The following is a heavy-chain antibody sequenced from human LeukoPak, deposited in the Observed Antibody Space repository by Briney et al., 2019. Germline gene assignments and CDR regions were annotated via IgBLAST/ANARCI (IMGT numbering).Heavy chain of an antibody. CDR3: AKARDSGSGHFDY. J-gene: IGHJ4*02. D-gene: IGHD3-10*01. CDR1: GFTFSSYG. CDR2: IWYDGSNK. Sequence: GRSLRLSCAASGFTFSSYGMHWVRQAPGKGLEWVAVIWYDGSNKYYADSVKGRFTISRDNSKNTLYLQMNSLRAEDTAVYYCAKARDSGSGHFDYWGQGTLVTVSS. V-gene: IGHV3-33*06.